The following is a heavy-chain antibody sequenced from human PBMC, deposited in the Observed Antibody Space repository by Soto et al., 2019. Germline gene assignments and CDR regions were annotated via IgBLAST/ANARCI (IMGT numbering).Heavy chain of an antibody. CDR1: GGSISSCGYS. D-gene: IGHD3-10*01. Sequence: SDTLSLTCAVSGGSISSCGYSWSWIRQPPGKGLEWIGYIYHSGSTYYNPSLKSRVTISVDRSKNQFSLKLSSVTAADTAVYYCARVPGPWGQGTLFTVSS. J-gene: IGHJ5*02. V-gene: IGHV4-30-2*01. CDR2: IYHSGST. CDR3: ARVPGP.